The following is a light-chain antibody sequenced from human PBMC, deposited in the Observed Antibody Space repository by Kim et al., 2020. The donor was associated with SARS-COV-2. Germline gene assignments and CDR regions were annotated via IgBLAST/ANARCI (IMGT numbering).Light chain of an antibody. V-gene: IGLV3-21*04. J-gene: IGLJ1*01. Sequence: APAKTAGITCWASNIVSKSVVCYQQKQRRAPVLVIYYHDTQPSSVPEGFSGSYTSNTTALTISRVKAGNDDADYYRVWGSSSDDYVFGAGTKLTVL. CDR3: RVWGSSSDDYV. CDR1: NIVSKS. CDR2: YHD.